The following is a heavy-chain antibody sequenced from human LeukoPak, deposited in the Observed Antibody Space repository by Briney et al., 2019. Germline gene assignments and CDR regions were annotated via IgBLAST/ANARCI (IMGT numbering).Heavy chain of an antibody. CDR3: ARSDYCGGDCYSSLSNY. Sequence: SGGSLRLSCAASGFTFSRYSMNWGRQAPGKGLEWLSYISSSSSYIYYADSVKGRFTISRDNAKNSLYLQMNSLRAEDTAVYFCARSDYCGGDCYSSLSNYWGQGTLVTVSS. V-gene: IGHV3-21*05. CDR1: GFTFSRYS. D-gene: IGHD2-21*02. CDR2: ISSSSSYI. J-gene: IGHJ4*02.